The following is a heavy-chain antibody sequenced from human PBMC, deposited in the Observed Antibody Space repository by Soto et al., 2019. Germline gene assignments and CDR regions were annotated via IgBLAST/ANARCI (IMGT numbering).Heavy chain of an antibody. V-gene: IGHV4-59*01. D-gene: IGHD3-3*01. CDR1: GGSLSRYF. J-gene: IGHJ6*03. CDR2: IYYSGST. Sequence: QVQLQESGPGLVKPSETLSLTCTVSGGSLSRYFWSWIRQPPGKGLEWIGYIYYSGSTNYNPSLKGRVTIAVDTSKNQFSLNLRSATAAATAVYYCAREAVKDDFWSGYYSPYYYCYLAVWGKGTTVTVSS. CDR3: AREAVKDDFWSGYYSPYYYCYLAV.